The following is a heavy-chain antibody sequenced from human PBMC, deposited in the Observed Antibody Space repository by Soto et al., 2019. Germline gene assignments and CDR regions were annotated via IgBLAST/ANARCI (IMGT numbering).Heavy chain of an antibody. D-gene: IGHD3-10*01. V-gene: IGHV4-39*01. CDR3: ASGGVRPFWARGVKGLPYYY. CDR1: GGSISSSSYY. CDR2: IYYSGST. J-gene: IGHJ4*02. Sequence: QLQLQESGPGLVKPSETLSLTCTVSGGSISSSSYYWGWIRQPPGKGLEWIGSIYYSGSTYYNPSLKSRVTISVDTSKNQFSLKLSSVTAADTAVYYCASGGVRPFWARGVKGLPYYYWGQGTLVTVSS.